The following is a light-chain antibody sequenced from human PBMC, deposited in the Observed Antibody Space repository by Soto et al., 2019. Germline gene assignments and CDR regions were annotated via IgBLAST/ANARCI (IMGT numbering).Light chain of an antibody. CDR3: QQSYGPPRT. CDR1: QTISNY. J-gene: IGKJ4*01. V-gene: IGKV1-39*01. CDR2: AAS. Sequence: DIQMTQYPSSLSASVGDRVTITCRASQTISNYLNWYQQKPGKAPNLLIYAASSLQSGVPSRFSGSGSGTDSTLIISSLQPEDFATYYCQQSYGPPRTFGGGTKVDIK.